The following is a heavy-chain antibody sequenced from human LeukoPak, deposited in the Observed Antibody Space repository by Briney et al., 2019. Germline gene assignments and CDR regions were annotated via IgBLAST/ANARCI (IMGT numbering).Heavy chain of an antibody. CDR1: GGSFTDYF. J-gene: IGHJ6*02. CDR3: ARGRIAKIVVVHSFSYGMDV. V-gene: IGHV4-34*01. Sequence: NTSETLSLTCTVYGGSFTDYFWTWIRQSPGKGLEWIGEINDYTGDTNYNPSLNSRVSISLEKSKNQFSLELRSVTAADTAVYYCARGRIAKIVVVHSFSYGMDVWGQGTTVTVSS. D-gene: IGHD3-22*01. CDR2: INDYTGDT.